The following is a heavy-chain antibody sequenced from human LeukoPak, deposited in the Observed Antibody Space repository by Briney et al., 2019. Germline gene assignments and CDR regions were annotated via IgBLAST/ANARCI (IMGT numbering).Heavy chain of an antibody. CDR3: ARAGLCTGVVCWFDP. Sequence: PSETLSLTCTVSGGSISSHYWSWIRQPPGKGLEWIGYIYYSGSTNYNPSLKSRVTISVDTSKNQFSLKLSSVTAADTAVYYCARAGLCTGVVCWFDPWGQGTLVTVSS. CDR1: GGSISSHY. V-gene: IGHV4-59*11. D-gene: IGHD3-16*01. J-gene: IGHJ5*02. CDR2: IYYSGST.